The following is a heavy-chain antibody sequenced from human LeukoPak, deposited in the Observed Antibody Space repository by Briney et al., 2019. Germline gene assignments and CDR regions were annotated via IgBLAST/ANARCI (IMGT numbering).Heavy chain of an antibody. V-gene: IGHV1-2*02. Sequence: ASVKVSCKASGYTFTVYYTRWVRQAPGQGLEWMGWINPNSGGTNYAQKFQGRVTMIRDTSISTAYTELSSLRSDDTAVYYCARYLEGYCSGGTCYFDYWGQGTLVTVSS. CDR2: INPNSGGT. CDR3: ARYLEGYCSGGTCYFDY. J-gene: IGHJ4*02. D-gene: IGHD2-15*01. CDR1: GYTFTVYY.